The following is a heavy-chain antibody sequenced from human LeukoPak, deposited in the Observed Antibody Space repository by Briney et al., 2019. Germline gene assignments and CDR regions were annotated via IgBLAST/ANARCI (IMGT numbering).Heavy chain of an antibody. D-gene: IGHD6-19*01. CDR1: GGSISTNY. CDR3: ATTRKAVAGSFDY. Sequence: SETLSLTCTVSGGSISTNYWSWIRQPPGKGLEWIGYIYYSGSTNYNPSLKSRVTISVDTSKNQFSLKLSSVTAADTAVYYCATTRKAVAGSFDYWGQGTLVTVSS. CDR2: IYYSGST. J-gene: IGHJ4*02. V-gene: IGHV4-59*12.